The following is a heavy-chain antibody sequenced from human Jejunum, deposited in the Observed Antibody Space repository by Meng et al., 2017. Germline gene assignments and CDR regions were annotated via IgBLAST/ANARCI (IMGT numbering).Heavy chain of an antibody. CDR2: ISPHSGGT. V-gene: IGHV1-2*06. CDR1: GYTFTASS. Sequence: QVKRVQSGAEVKEPGASVKVSCKASGYTFTASSLNWVRQAPGQGLEWMGRISPHSGGTDYAQNFQGRVTLTRDTSISTAYMQMSGLTSDDTAVYYCARDPGLDRWGRGTLVTVS. CDR3: ARDPGLDR. J-gene: IGHJ5*02.